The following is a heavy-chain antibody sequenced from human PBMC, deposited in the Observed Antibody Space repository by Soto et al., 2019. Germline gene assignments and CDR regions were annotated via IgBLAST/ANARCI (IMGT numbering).Heavy chain of an antibody. CDR2: IYYRGST. V-gene: IGHV4-31*03. Sequence: QVQLQESGPGLVKPSQTLSLTCTVSGGSISSGGYYWSWIRQHPGKGLEWIGYIYYRGSTYYNPSLKSRVTISVDTSKNQFSLKLTSVTPADTAVYYCARCPDSSHWYFDLWGRGTLVTVSS. J-gene: IGHJ2*01. CDR3: ARCPDSSHWYFDL. D-gene: IGHD3-3*01. CDR1: GGSISSGGYY.